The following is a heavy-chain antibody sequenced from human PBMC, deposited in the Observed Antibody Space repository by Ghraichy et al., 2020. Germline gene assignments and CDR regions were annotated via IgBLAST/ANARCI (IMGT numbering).Heavy chain of an antibody. CDR3: AKGVWFGELHF. Sequence: GGSLRLSCAASGSTFTTYAMSWVRQAPWKGLEWVSAISDSADTSYYADSVKGRFTISRDNSKSTLYLQMSSLRDEDTAVYYCAKGVWFGELHFWGQGTLVRFSS. J-gene: IGHJ4*02. CDR1: GSTFTTYA. V-gene: IGHV3-23*01. D-gene: IGHD3-10*01. CDR2: ISDSADTS.